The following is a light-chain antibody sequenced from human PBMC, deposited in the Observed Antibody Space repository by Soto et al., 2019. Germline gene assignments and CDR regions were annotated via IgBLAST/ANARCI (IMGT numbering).Light chain of an antibody. J-gene: IGLJ1*01. Sequence: QSALTQPASVSGSPGQSITISCTGTISDIGGYNFISWYQHHPGKAPKLVIYDVNNRPSGISYRFSGSKSGNTASLTISGLQAEDEANYYCSSYTTSSTPLVFGTGTKVTVL. CDR1: ISDIGGYNF. V-gene: IGLV2-14*01. CDR2: DVN. CDR3: SSYTTSSTPLV.